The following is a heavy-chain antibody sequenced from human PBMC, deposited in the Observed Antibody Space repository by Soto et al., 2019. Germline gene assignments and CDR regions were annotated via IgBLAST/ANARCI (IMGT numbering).Heavy chain of an antibody. V-gene: IGHV3-11*03. CDR2: ISSSSSYT. D-gene: IGHD2-15*01. CDR3: ARYVVVAAKRYFDY. CDR1: GFTFSDYY. Sequence: GGSLRLSCAASGFTFSDYYMSWIRQAPGKGLEWVSYISSSSSYTNYADSVKGRFTISRDNAKNSLYLQMNSLRAEDTAVYYCARYVVVAAKRYFDYWGQGTLVTVSS. J-gene: IGHJ4*02.